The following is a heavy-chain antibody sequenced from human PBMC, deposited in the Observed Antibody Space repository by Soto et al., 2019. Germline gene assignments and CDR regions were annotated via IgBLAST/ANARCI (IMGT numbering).Heavy chain of an antibody. CDR1: GDSISGSPYF. J-gene: IGHJ4*02. V-gene: IGHV4-39*01. D-gene: IGHD6-13*01. CDR3: ARLQAAVPHY. Sequence: QVQLQESGPGLVMPSETLSLTCTVSGDSISGSPYFWGWIRQPPGKRLEWLGSIFYDGYTLYTPSLXSRVAISVDTSKNQFSLKLTSVAAADTAIYFCARLQAAVPHYWGQGILVTVSS. CDR2: IFYDGYT.